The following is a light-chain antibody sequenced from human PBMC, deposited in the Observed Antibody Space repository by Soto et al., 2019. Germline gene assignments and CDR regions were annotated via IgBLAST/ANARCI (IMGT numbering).Light chain of an antibody. J-gene: IGKJ5*01. CDR1: QGISSY. V-gene: IGKV1-9*01. CDR2: AAS. CDR3: QQLNSYPIT. Sequence: DIQLTQSPSFLSASVGDRVTITCRASQGISSYLVWYQQRPGKAPKLLIYAASTLQSGVPSRFSGSGSGTEFHLPISSLQTEDFATYYCQQLNSYPITFGLGTRLEIK.